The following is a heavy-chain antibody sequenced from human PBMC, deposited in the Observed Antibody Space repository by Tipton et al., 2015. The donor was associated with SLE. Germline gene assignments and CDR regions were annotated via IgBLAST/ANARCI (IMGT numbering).Heavy chain of an antibody. V-gene: IGHV4-59*01. CDR1: GGSISSYY. D-gene: IGHD6-13*01. Sequence: TLSLTCTVSGGSISSYYWSWIRQPPGKGLEWIGYIYYSGSTNYNPSLKSRVTISVDTSKNQFSLKLSSVTAADTAVYYCARSQQLSYMDVWGKGTTVPLSS. J-gene: IGHJ6*03. CDR2: IYYSGST. CDR3: ARSQQLSYMDV.